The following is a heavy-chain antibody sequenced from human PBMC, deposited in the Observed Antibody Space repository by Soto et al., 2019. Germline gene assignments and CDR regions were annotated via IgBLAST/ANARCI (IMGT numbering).Heavy chain of an antibody. CDR2: ISSSSSST. D-gene: IGHD3-10*01. J-gene: IGHJ4*02. V-gene: IGHV3-11*06. CDR1: GFTFSDYY. CDR3: ASLSYGSTFRY. Sequence: GGSLRLSCAASGFTFSDYYMSWIRQAPGKGLESVSYISSSSSSTNYADSVKGRFTISRDNTKNSLYLHMNSLRAEDTAMYFCASLSYGSTFRYSGQGTLVTVSS.